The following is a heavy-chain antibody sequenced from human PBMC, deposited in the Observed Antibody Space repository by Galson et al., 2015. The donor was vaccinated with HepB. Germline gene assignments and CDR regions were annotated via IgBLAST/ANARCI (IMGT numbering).Heavy chain of an antibody. CDR3: ARLARQVDY. J-gene: IGHJ4*02. V-gene: IGHV4-34*01. D-gene: IGHD6-6*01. Sequence: SETLSLTCAVYGGSFSGYYWSWIRQPPGKGLEWIGEINHSGSTNYNPSLKSRVTISVDTSKNQFSLKLSSVTAADTAVYYCARLARQVDYWGQGTLVTVSS. CDR2: INHSGST. CDR1: GGSFSGYY.